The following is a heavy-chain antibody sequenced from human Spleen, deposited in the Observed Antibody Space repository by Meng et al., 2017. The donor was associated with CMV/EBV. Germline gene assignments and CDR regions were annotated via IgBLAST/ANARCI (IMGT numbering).Heavy chain of an antibody. J-gene: IGHJ6*02. CDR1: GFTFSTYS. CDR3: ARETAGYYNDYGLDV. V-gene: IGHV3-21*01. D-gene: IGHD5-18*01. CDR2: ISSSSSYI. Sequence: GGSLRLSCAASGFTFSTYSLNWVRQAPGKGLEWVSSISSSSSYIYYADSVKGRFTISRDNAKNSLYLQMNSLRAEDTAVYYCARETAGYYNDYGLDVWGQGTAVTVSS.